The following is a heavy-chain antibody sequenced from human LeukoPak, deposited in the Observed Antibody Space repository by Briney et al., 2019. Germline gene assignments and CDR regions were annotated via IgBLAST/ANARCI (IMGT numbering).Heavy chain of an antibody. J-gene: IGHJ4*02. CDR3: ARSGGYSSSWSL. CDR1: GDSSTNYY. CDR2: IYTSGTT. V-gene: IGHV4-4*09. D-gene: IGHD6-13*01. Sequence: SETLSLNCTVSGDSSTNYYWIWIRKPPGKGLEGIGYIYTSGTTNYNPSLRSRVIISVDTSKNQFSLKLNSVTAADTAVYYCARSGGYSSSWSLWGQGTLVTVSS.